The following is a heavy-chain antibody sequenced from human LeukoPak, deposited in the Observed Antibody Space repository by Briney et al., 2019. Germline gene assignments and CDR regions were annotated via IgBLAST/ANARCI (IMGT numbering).Heavy chain of an antibody. CDR2: ISSSGGNI. J-gene: IGHJ4*02. Sequence: GGSLRPSCVVSGFDLSDYYMSWIRQAPGKGLERISYISSSGGNIYFADAVKGRFTMSRDNARGSLYLQMNSLRADDTAIYYCARRRDYFDYWGQGTLVTVSS. V-gene: IGHV3-11*01. CDR3: ARRRDYFDY. CDR1: GFDLSDYY.